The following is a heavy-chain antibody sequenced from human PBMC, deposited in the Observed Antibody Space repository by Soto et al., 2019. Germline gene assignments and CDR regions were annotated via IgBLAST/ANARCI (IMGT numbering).Heavy chain of an antibody. CDR3: ARHPSDFWFDP. V-gene: IGHV4-39*01. J-gene: IGHJ5*02. CDR2: IYYCGST. D-gene: IGHD2-21*02. CDR1: GGSISSSSYF. Sequence: QLQLQESGPGLVKPSETLSLTCTVSGGSISSSSYFWGWIRQPPGKGLEWIGSIYYCGSTYYNPSLQSRVTVSVDTSKNQFSLKLSSVTAADAAVYYCARHPSDFWFDPWGQGTLVTVSS.